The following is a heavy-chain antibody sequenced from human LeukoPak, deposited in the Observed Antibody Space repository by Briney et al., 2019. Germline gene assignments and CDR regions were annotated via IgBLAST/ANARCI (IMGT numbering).Heavy chain of an antibody. V-gene: IGHV1-2*02. CDR3: ARDVRTYYYDSSGYGY. CDR1: GCTFTGCY. CDR2: INPNSGGT. D-gene: IGHD3-22*01. J-gene: IGHJ4*02. Sequence: GASVKVSCKASGCTFTGCYMHWVRQAPGQGLEWMGWINPNSGGTNYAQKFQGRVTMTRDTSISTAYMELSRLRSDDTAVYYCARDVRTYYYDSSGYGYWGQGTLVTVSS.